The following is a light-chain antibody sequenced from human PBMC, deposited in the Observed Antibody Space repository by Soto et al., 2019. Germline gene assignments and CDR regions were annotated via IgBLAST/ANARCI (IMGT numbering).Light chain of an antibody. J-gene: IGKJ1*01. V-gene: IGKV1-5*03. CDR2: KAS. CDR3: QQYQTFWT. CDR1: QSITGW. Sequence: DIQMTQSPSTLSASVGDRVTIPCRASQSITGWLAWFQQKPGKDPKLLISKASSLQSGVPSRFSGGGFGTEFTLTISSLQPDDYATYYCQQYQTFWTFGQGPRWIS.